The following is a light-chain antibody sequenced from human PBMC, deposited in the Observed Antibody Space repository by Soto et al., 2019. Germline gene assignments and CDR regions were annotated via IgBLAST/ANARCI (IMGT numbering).Light chain of an antibody. Sequence: EIVLTQSPATLSSSPGETGTLSCRASESVSNYLAWYQQKPGQAPRLLIYDASNLATGIPARFSGSGSGTDFTLTISRLEPDDFAVYYCQQYGSSPGTFGQGTKVDIK. J-gene: IGKJ1*01. V-gene: IGKV3-20*01. CDR1: ESVSNY. CDR3: QQYGSSPGT. CDR2: DAS.